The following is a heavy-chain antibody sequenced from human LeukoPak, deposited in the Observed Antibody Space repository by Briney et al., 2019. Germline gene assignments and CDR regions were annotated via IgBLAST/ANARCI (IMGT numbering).Heavy chain of an antibody. CDR1: GYTFTSYA. Sequence: ASVKVSCKASGYTFTSYAMNWVRQAPGQGLEWMGWINTNTGNLTYAQGFTGRFVFSLDTSVSTAYLQISSLKAEDTAVYYCALSHDSSGYYPYYFDYWGQGTLVTVSS. CDR3: ALSHDSSGYYPYYFDY. D-gene: IGHD3-22*01. J-gene: IGHJ4*02. V-gene: IGHV7-4-1*02. CDR2: INTNTGNL.